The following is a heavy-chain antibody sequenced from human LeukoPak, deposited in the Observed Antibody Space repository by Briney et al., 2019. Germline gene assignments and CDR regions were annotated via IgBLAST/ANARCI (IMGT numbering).Heavy chain of an antibody. D-gene: IGHD2/OR15-2a*01. Sequence: SETLSLTCTVSGGSISIYHWSWIRQPAGKGLEWIGRFYTSGSTSYSPSLKSRVTISVDKSKNQFSLKLRSVTAADTAVYYCARDLDHCDSTNCHNWSDPWGQGTLVTVSS. CDR3: ARDLDHCDSTNCHNWSDP. J-gene: IGHJ5*02. CDR2: FYTSGST. CDR1: GGSISIYH. V-gene: IGHV4-4*07.